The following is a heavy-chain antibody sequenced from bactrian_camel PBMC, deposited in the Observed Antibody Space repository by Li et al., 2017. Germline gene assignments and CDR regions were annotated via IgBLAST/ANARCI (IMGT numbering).Heavy chain of an antibody. J-gene: IGHJ6*01. CDR1: GLTFSTYY. CDR2: CYSDRDT. Sequence: HVQLVESGGGLVRPGGSLRLSCAASGLTFSTYYMTWVRQAPGGALEWVASCYSDRDTHYADSVKDRFTLSRDSAKNTVYLQMDSLKSEDSAQYYCATGPSSLVVAADFGYWGQGTQVTVS. D-gene: IGHD6*01. V-gene: IGHV3-2*01. CDR3: ATGPSSLVVAADFGY.